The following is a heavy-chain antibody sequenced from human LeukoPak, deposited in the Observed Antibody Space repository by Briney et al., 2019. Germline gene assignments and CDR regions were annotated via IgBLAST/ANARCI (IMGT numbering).Heavy chain of an antibody. J-gene: IGHJ4*02. V-gene: IGHV1-2*02. CDR3: ARGVYQLSFLDY. CDR1: GGTLSSNA. CDR2: INPNSGGT. D-gene: IGHD6-6*01. Sequence: ASVKVSCKASGGTLSSNAISWVRQAPGQGLEWMGWINPNSGGTNYAQKFQGRVTMTRDTSISTAYMELSRLRSDDTAVYYCARGVYQLSFLDYWGQGTLVTVSS.